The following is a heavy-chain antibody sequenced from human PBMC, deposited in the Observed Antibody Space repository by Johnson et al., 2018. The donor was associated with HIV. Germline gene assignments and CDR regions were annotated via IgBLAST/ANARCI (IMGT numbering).Heavy chain of an antibody. CDR3: TTDVLGVDAFDI. D-gene: IGHD4/OR15-4a*01. J-gene: IGHJ3*02. CDR2: IKSKTDGGTT. Sequence: VHLVESGGGLVKPGGSLRLSCAASGFTFSNAWMSWVRQAPGKGLEWVGRIKSKTDGGTTDYAAPVKGRFTISRDDSKNTLYLQMNSLKTEDTAVYYCTTDVLGVDAFDIWGQGTMVTVSS. V-gene: IGHV3-15*01. CDR1: GFTFSNAW.